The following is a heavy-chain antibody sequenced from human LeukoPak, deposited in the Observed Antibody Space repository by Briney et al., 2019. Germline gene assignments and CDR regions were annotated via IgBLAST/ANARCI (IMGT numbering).Heavy chain of an antibody. J-gene: IGHJ4*02. CDR3: ATYGSGSYFLY. CDR2: INPNSGGT. V-gene: IGHV1-2*02. Sequence: GASVKVSCKASGYTFTGYYMHWVRQAPGQGLEWMGWINPNSGGTNYAQKFQGRVTMTRDMSTSTVYMELSSLRSEDTAVYYCATYGSGSYFLYWGQGTLVTVSS. D-gene: IGHD3-10*01. CDR1: GYTFTGYY.